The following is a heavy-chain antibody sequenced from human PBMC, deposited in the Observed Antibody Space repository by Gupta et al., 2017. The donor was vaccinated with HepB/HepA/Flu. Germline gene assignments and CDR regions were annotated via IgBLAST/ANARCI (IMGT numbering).Heavy chain of an antibody. CDR2: IYYSGST. CDR1: GGSISSSSYY. D-gene: IGHD6-13*01. J-gene: IGHJ3*02. CDR3: ARVRQRVPGSAFDI. V-gene: IGHV4-39*01. Sequence: QLQLQESGPGLVKPSETLSLTCTVSGGSISSSSYYWGWIRQPPGKGLEWIGSIYYSGSTYYNPSRKSRVTISVDTSKNQFSLKLRSVTAADTAVYYCARVRQRVPGSAFDIGGQGTMVTVSS.